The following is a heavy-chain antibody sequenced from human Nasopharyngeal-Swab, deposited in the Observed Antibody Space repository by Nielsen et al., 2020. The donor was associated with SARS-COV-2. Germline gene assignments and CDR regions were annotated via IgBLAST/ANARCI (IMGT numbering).Heavy chain of an antibody. D-gene: IGHD2-21*01. CDR2: ISSSGSTI. Sequence: GGSLRLSCAASGSTFSSYEMNWVRQPPGKGLEWVSYISSSGSTIYYADSVKGRFTISRDNAKTSLYLQMNTLRAEDTAVYYCARVPALIPYYYYGMDVWGQGTTVTVSS. J-gene: IGHJ6*02. CDR3: ARVPALIPYYYYGMDV. V-gene: IGHV3-48*03. CDR1: GSTFSSYE.